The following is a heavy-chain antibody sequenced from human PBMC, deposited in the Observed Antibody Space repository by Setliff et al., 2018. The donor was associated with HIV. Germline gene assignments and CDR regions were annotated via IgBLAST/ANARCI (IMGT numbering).Heavy chain of an antibody. D-gene: IGHD3-10*01. CDR2: INPSGGST. V-gene: IGHV1-46*01. J-gene: IGHJ4*02. CDR1: GYTFTSYY. Sequence: ASVKVSCKASGYTFTSYYMHWVRQAPGQGLEWMGIINPSGGSTSYAQKFQGRVTMTRDTSTSTVYMELSSLRSEDTAVYYCAGSRGGGGFDYWGQGTLVTVSS. CDR3: AGSRGGGGFDY.